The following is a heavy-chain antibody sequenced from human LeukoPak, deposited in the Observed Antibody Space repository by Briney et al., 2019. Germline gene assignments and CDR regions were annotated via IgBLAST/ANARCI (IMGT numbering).Heavy chain of an antibody. CDR1: GGSISSGGYS. J-gene: IGHJ5*02. V-gene: IGHV4-30-2*01. D-gene: IGHD3-10*01. CDR2: IYHSGST. CDR3: ARGVSPSSYYYGSGSLVWFDP. Sequence: SETLSLTRAASGGSISSGGYSWSWIRQPPGKGLEWIGYIYHSGSTYYNPSLKSRVTISVDRSKNQFSLKLSSVTAADTAVYYCARGVSPSSYYYGSGSLVWFDPWGQGTLVTVSS.